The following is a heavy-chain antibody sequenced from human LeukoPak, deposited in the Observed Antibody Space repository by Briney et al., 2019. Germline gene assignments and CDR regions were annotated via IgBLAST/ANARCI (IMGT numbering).Heavy chain of an antibody. J-gene: IGHJ5*02. Sequence: SGTLSLTCAVSGGSISSSNWWSWVRQPPGKGLEWIGEIYHSGSTNYNPSLKSRVTISVDKSKNQFSLKLSSVTAADTAVYYCARDGKDTAMVRNHNWFDPWGQGTLVTVSS. CDR2: IYHSGST. CDR1: GGSISSSNW. D-gene: IGHD5-18*01. V-gene: IGHV4-4*02. CDR3: ARDGKDTAMVRNHNWFDP.